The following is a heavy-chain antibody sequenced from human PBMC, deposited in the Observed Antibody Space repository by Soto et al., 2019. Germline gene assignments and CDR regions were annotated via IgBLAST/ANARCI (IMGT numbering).Heavy chain of an antibody. CDR2: INPGNGNT. CDR3: PRVVKNFSGSEHPCLEP. J-gene: IGHJ5*02. D-gene: IGHD3-3*01. CDR1: GYIFANYA. Sequence: GASGKVSCKASGYIFANYAMQWVRQAPGQGLEWMGYINPGNGNTKYSQKFQGRLTISRDTSANTVYMELSSLTSTHTALYYCPRVVKNFSGSEHPCLEPWGKGTLVRVSS. V-gene: IGHV1-3*01.